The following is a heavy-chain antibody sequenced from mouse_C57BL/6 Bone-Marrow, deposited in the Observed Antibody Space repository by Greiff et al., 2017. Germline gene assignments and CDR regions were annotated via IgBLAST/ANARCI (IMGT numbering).Heavy chain of an antibody. Sequence: QVQLQQSGPELVKPGASVKISCKASGYAFSSSWMNWVKQRPGKGLEWIGRIYPGDGDTNYNGKFKGKATLTVDKSSSTAYMQLSSLTSEDSAVYFCAREADYGNYYFDYGGQGNTLTVTA. CDR3: AREADYGNYYFDY. D-gene: IGHD2-1*01. CDR1: GYAFSSSW. V-gene: IGHV1-82*01. CDR2: IYPGDGDT. J-gene: IGHJ2*01.